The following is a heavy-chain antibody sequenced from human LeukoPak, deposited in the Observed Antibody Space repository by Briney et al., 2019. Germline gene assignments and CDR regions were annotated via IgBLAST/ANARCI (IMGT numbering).Heavy chain of an antibody. V-gene: IGHV3-15*04. CDR3: TKYSTRDALDY. Sequence: PGESLRLSCAASGFNFNGAWMSWVRQAPGKGLEWVGRIESKDGGGATGYAAPVKGRFTISRDELKNTLYLQMNSLKTEDTAVYYCTKYSTRDALDYRGQGTLVTVSS. CDR1: GFNFNGAW. J-gene: IGHJ4*02. D-gene: IGHD2-2*01. CDR2: IESKDGGGAT.